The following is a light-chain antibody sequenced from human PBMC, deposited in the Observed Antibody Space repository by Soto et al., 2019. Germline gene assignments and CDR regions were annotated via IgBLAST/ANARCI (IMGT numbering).Light chain of an antibody. CDR1: SSDVGFYNY. J-gene: IGLJ3*02. CDR3: SSYIPSTTTHWV. V-gene: IGLV2-14*01. Sequence: QSALTQPASVSGSPGQSITISCTGTSSDVGFYNYVSWYRQHPGKAPQLMVYEVSNRPSGVSNRFSGSKSGNTASLTISGLQAEDEADYYCSSYIPSTTTHWVFGGGTKLTVL. CDR2: EVS.